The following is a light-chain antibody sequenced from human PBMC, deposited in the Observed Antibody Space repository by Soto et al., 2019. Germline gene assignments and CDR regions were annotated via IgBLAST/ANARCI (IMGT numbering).Light chain of an antibody. J-gene: IGLJ2*01. CDR2: DVS. V-gene: IGLV2-14*01. CDR1: SSDVGGYNY. CDR3: SSYTSSSTLVV. Sequence: QSALTQPASVSGSPGQSITISCTGTSSDVGGYNYVSWYQQHPGKAPKLMIYDVSNRPSGVSNRFSGSKSGNTASLTISGPQAEDEADYYSSSYTSSSTLVVFGGGTKLTVL.